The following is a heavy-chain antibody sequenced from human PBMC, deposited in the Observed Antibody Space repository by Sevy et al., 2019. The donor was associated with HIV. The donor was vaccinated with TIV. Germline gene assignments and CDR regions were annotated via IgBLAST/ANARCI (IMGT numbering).Heavy chain of an antibody. J-gene: IGHJ4*02. D-gene: IGHD3-22*01. V-gene: IGHV1-24*01. CDR1: GKTLTQLS. CDR3: ATTKDYYESSGSPFDY. Sequence: ASVKVSCKVSGKTLTQLSMHWVRQAPGKGLEWMGSYDPEEDKRIYAQKFQGRVTMTEDTSTDTAYMELRIRRSEDTAVYYCATTKDYYESSGSPFDYWGQGTLVTVSS. CDR2: YDPEEDKR.